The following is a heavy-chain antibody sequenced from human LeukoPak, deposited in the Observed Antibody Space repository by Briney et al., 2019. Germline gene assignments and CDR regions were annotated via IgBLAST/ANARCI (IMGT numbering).Heavy chain of an antibody. V-gene: IGHV3-23*01. CDR2: ISGSGGST. Sequence: GGSLRLSCAASGFTFSSYAMSWVRQAPGMGLEWLSGISGSGGSTYFADSVKGRFTISRDNSKNTLYLQMNTLRAEDTAVYYCAKDNSTVVVTAISFWGQGTLVTVSS. D-gene: IGHD2-21*02. CDR3: AKDNSTVVVTAISF. CDR1: GFTFSSYA. J-gene: IGHJ4*02.